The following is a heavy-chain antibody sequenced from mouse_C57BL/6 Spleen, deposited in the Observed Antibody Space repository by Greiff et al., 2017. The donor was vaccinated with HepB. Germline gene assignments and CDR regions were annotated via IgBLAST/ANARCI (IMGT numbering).Heavy chain of an antibody. CDR3: ARDSSGPTSRTLDY. CDR2: IHPNSGST. J-gene: IGHJ2*01. D-gene: IGHD3-2*02. V-gene: IGHV1-64*01. CDR1: GYTFTSYW. Sequence: VQLQQPGAELVKPVASVKLSCKASGYTFTSYWMHWVKQRPGQGLEWIGMIHPNSGSTNYNEKFKRKATLTVDKSSSTAYMQLSSLTSEDSAVYYGARDSSGPTSRTLDYWGQGTTLTVSS.